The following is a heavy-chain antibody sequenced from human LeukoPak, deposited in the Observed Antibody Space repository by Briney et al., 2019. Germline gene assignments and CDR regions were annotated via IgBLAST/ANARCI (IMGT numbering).Heavy chain of an antibody. V-gene: IGHV4-30-2*01. CDR2: IYHSGST. CDR3: ARVSKFGDFDY. CDR1: GGSISSGGYS. Sequence: SQTLSLTCAVSGGSISSGGYSWSWIRQPPGKGLEWIGYIYHSGSTYYNPFLRSRVTISVDRSKNQFSLKLSSVTAADTAVYYCARVSKFGDFDYWGQGTLVTVSS. D-gene: IGHD3-10*01. J-gene: IGHJ4*02.